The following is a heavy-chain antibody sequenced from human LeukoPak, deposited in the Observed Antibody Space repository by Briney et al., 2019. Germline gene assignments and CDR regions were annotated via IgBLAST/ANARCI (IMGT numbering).Heavy chain of an antibody. CDR2: IDSDTYGNTI. Sequence: GGSLRLSCAASGFTLSSYSMNWVRQAPGKGLEWISYIDSDTYGNTIYYPHTVKGRFTISRDNAKDSLYLQMDSLRDEDTAVYYCARDCSGGSCYGAFDIWGQGTMVTVSS. D-gene: IGHD2-15*01. CDR3: ARDCSGGSCYGAFDI. CDR1: GFTLSSYS. V-gene: IGHV3-48*02. J-gene: IGHJ3*02.